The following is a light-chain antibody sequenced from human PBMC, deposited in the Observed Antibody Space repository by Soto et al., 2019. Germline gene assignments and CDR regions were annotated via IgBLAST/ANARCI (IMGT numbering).Light chain of an antibody. CDR1: QAINNY. V-gene: IGKV1-27*01. Sequence: IQMTQSPSSLSASVGDRVTITCRASQAINNYVAWYQQRPGQVPNLLIYGASTLQSGVPIRFSGSGSGTDFTLTISSLQPEDVAVYYCQRYNSAPRTFGQGTKVDIK. CDR3: QRYNSAPRT. CDR2: GAS. J-gene: IGKJ1*01.